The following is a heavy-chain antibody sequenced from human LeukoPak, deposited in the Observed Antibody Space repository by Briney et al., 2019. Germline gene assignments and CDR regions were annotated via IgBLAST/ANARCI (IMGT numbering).Heavy chain of an antibody. Sequence: ASVKVSCKSSGYTFTTYYIHWVRQAPGQGLEWMGWVNPDSGGTNYAQNFQGRVTLTRDTSISTAYMELSSLRSDDTAVYYRARETGRDGYKDLDYWGQGTLVTVSS. CDR3: ARETGRDGYKDLDY. D-gene: IGHD5-24*01. CDR2: VNPDSGGT. J-gene: IGHJ4*02. CDR1: GYTFTTYY. V-gene: IGHV1-2*02.